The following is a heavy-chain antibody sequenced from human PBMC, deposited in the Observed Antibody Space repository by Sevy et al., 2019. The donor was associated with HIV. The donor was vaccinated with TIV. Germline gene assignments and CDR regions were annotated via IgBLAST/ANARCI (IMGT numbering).Heavy chain of an antibody. CDR3: ARVGYCRGGTCFSGFYYAMDV. D-gene: IGHD2-15*01. CDR2: ISGGGGGT. CDR1: GFNFNNYA. Sequence: GGSLRLSCAASGFNFNNYAMSWVRQAPGKGLEWVSAISGGGGGTYYADSVKGRFTISRDKSKNTLYLQMKSLRAGDTAVYYCARVGYCRGGTCFSGFYYAMDVWGQGTTVTVSS. V-gene: IGHV3-23*01. J-gene: IGHJ6*02.